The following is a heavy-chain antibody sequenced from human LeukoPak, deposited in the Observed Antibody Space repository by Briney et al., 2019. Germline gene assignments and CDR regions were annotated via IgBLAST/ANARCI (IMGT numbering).Heavy chain of an antibody. V-gene: IGHV3-21*01. CDR2: ISSSSSYI. J-gene: IGHJ4*02. CDR1: GFTFSSYS. CDR3: ASSLLGAYYYDSSGPTGY. Sequence: GGSLRLSCAASGFTFSSYSMNWVRQAPGKGLEWVSSISSSSSYIYYADSVKGRFTISRDNAKNSLYLQMNSLRAEDTAVYYCASSLLGAYYYDSSGPTGYWGQGTLVTVSS. D-gene: IGHD3-22*01.